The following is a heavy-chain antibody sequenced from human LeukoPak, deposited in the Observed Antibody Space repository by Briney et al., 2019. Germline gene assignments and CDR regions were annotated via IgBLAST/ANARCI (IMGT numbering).Heavy chain of an antibody. J-gene: IGHJ4*02. CDR3: AKDDALLKSYSSSSLGY. CDR1: GFTFSTYA. Sequence: GGSLRLSCAASGFTFSTYAMHWVRQSPGKGLEWVALISYDGGYKYYADSVKGRFTISRDNSKDTLSLQMNSLRAEDTAVYYCAKDDALLKSYSSSSLGYWGQGTLVTVSS. CDR2: ISYDGGYK. V-gene: IGHV3-30*18. D-gene: IGHD6-6*01.